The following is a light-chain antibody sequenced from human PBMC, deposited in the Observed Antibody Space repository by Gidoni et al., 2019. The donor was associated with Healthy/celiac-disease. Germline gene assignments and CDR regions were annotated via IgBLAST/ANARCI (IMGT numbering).Light chain of an antibody. CDR3: SSYAGSNNLV. CDR1: SSDGGSYNY. Sequence: QSALTQPRSASGSPGRSVTITCTGTSSDGGSYNYVSCYHQHPGKAPKLMIYEVSKRPSGVPVRFSGSKSCNTASLTVSGLQAEDEADYYCSSYAGSNNLVFGGGTKLTVL. V-gene: IGLV2-8*01. J-gene: IGLJ2*01. CDR2: EVS.